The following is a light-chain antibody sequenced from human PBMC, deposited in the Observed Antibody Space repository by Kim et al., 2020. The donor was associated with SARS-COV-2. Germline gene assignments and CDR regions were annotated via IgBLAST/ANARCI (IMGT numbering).Light chain of an antibody. CDR2: QDA. J-gene: IGLJ2*01. CDR3: QAWDSSTVV. Sequence: SYELTQPPSVSVSPGQTASITCSGEKLEDKFACWYQQKPGQSPVLVIYQDAKRPSGIPERFSGSNSGNTATLTISGVQAMDEADYYCQAWDSSTVVFGGGTQLTVL. V-gene: IGLV3-1*01. CDR1: KLEDKF.